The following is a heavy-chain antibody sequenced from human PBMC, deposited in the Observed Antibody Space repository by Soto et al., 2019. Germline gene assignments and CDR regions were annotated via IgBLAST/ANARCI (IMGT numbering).Heavy chain of an antibody. CDR3: ARSLSTAVNYGLDV. CDR2: ISDDGDST. V-gene: IGHV3-23*01. CDR1: GFTFSDYA. J-gene: IGHJ6*02. Sequence: EVQLLESGGGLVQPGGSLRLSCGASGFTFSDYAMTWVRQAPGKGLEWVSSISDDGDSTYYADSVKGRFAVSRDNSKNTLFLHMNSLGAEDRAVYYCARSLSTAVNYGLDVWGQGASVTVSS. D-gene: IGHD2-2*01.